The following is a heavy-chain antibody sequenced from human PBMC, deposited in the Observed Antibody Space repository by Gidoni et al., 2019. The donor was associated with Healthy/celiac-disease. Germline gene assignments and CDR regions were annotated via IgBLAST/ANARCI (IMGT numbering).Heavy chain of an antibody. D-gene: IGHD5-12*01. CDR1: GGSISSGSYY. V-gene: IGHV4-61*02. J-gene: IGHJ4*02. Sequence: QVQLQESGPGLVKPSQTLSLTCTVTGGSISSGSYYWSWIRPPAGKGLEWIGRIYTSGSTNYNPSLKSRVTISVDTSKNQFSLKLSSVTAADTAVYYCASGYSGYVLPPIDYWGQGTLVTVSS. CDR3: ASGYSGYVLPPIDY. CDR2: IYTSGST.